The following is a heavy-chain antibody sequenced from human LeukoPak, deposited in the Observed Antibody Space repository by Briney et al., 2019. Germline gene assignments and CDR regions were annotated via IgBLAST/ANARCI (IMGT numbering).Heavy chain of an antibody. D-gene: IGHD1-1*01. CDR1: GYTFTSYD. CDR2: MNPNSGNT. Sequence: ASVKVSCKASGYTFTSYDINWVRQATGQGLEWMGWMNPNSGNTGYAQKFQGRVTITRNTSISTAYMELSSLRSEDTAVYYCARTRYNWNDRDAFDIWGQGTMVTVSS. J-gene: IGHJ3*02. V-gene: IGHV1-8*03. CDR3: ARTRYNWNDRDAFDI.